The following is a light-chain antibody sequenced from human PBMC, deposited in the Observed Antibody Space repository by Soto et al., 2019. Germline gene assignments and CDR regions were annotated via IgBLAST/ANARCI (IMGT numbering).Light chain of an antibody. V-gene: IGKV1-5*03. Sequence: DIQMTQSPSTLSGSVGDRVTITCRASQTISSWLAWYQQKPGKAPKLLIYKASTLKSGAPSRFSGSGSGTDFTLTITRLEPEDFAMYYCQQYSSSRTFGQGTKVDI. CDR1: QTISSW. CDR2: KAS. CDR3: QQYSSSRT. J-gene: IGKJ1*01.